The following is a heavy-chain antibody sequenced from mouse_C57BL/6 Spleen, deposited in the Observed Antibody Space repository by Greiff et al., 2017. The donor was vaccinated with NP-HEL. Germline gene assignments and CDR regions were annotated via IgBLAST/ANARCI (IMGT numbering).Heavy chain of an antibody. CDR2: IYPGDGDT. Sequence: QVQLKESGPELVKPGASVKISCKASGYAFSSSWMNWVKQRPGKGLEWIGRIYPGDGDTNYNGKFKGKATLTADKSSSTAYMQLSSLTSEDSAVYFCASYRGYFDYWGQGTTLTVSS. CDR3: ASYRGYFDY. D-gene: IGHD2-14*01. V-gene: IGHV1-82*01. CDR1: GYAFSSSW. J-gene: IGHJ2*01.